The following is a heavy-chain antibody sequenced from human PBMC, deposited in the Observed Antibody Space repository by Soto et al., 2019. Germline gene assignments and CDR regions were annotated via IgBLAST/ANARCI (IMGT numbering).Heavy chain of an antibody. D-gene: IGHD3-22*01. V-gene: IGHV3-30-3*01. CDR2: ISFDGSNK. J-gene: IGHJ5*02. CDR1: EFTFSNYA. Sequence: PGGSLRLSCAASEFTFSNYAMHWVRQAPGKGLEWVSVISFDGSNKYYADSVKGRFTISRDNSNNTLYLQMNSLRTEDTAVYYCARDRHFYDSRGSYNWFDPWGQGTLVTVSS. CDR3: ARDRHFYDSRGSYNWFDP.